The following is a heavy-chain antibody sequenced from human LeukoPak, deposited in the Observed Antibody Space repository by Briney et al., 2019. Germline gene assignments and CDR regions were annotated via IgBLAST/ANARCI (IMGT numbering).Heavy chain of an antibody. D-gene: IGHD1-26*01. CDR1: GFTFSSYA. Sequence: GGSLRLSCAASGFTFSSYAMHWVRQAPGKGLEWVAFIRYDGSNKYYADSVKGRFTISRDNSKNTLYLQMNSLRAEDTAVYYCAKAPEGGSYVGSEYAFDIWGQGTMVTVSS. J-gene: IGHJ3*02. CDR2: IRYDGSNK. CDR3: AKAPEGGSYVGSEYAFDI. V-gene: IGHV3-30*02.